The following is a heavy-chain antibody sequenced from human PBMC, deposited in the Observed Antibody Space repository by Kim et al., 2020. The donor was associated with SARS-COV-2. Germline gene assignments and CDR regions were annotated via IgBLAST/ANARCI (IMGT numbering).Heavy chain of an antibody. Sequence: GGSLRLSCAASGFTFTSYSMNWVRQAPGKVLEWVSSIGTNGAHIYYADSVKGRFTISRDDASNSLSLQMNSLSVDDTAVYFCARVVIRLAPAYDGLDVWG. CDR2: IGTNGAHI. CDR3: ARVVIRLAPAYDGLDV. CDR1: GFTFTSYS. D-gene: IGHD2-2*01. J-gene: IGHJ6*01. V-gene: IGHV3-21*01.